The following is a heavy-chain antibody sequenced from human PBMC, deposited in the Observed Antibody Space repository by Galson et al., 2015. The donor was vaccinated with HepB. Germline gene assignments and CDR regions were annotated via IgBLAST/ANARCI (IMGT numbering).Heavy chain of an antibody. CDR2: FDPEDGET. CDR3: ATGSLYYYGSGSYQFDY. J-gene: IGHJ4*02. D-gene: IGHD3-10*01. Sequence: SVKVSCKVSGYTLTELSMHWVRQAPGKGLEWMGGFDPEDGETIYAQKFQGRVTMTEDTSTDTAYMELSSLRSEDTAVYYCATGSLYYYGSGSYQFDYWGQGTLVTVSS. V-gene: IGHV1-24*01. CDR1: GYTLTELS.